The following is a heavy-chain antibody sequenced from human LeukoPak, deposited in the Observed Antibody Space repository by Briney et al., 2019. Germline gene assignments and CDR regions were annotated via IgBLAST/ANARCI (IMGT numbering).Heavy chain of an antibody. Sequence: SETLSLTCTVSGGSISSYYWSWVRQPPGKGLEWIGYIYYSGSTNYNPSLKSRVTISVDTSKNQFSLKLSSVTAADTAVYYCASTTAGASDIWGQGTMVTVSS. CDR2: IYYSGST. CDR1: GGSISSYY. J-gene: IGHJ3*02. V-gene: IGHV4-59*01. D-gene: IGHD4-17*01. CDR3: ASTTAGASDI.